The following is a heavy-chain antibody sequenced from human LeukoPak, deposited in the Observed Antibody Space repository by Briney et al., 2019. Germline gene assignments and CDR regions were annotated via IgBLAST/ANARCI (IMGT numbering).Heavy chain of an antibody. J-gene: IGHJ4*02. CDR3: ARTRYSGSYYVGIDFDY. CDR1: GGSISSGDYY. D-gene: IGHD1-26*01. V-gene: IGHV4-30-4*08. CDR2: IYYSGST. Sequence: SETLSLTCTVSGGSISSGDYYWSWIRQPPGKGLERIGYIYYSGSTYYNPSLKSRVTISVDTSKNQFSLKLSSVTAADTAVYYCARTRYSGSYYVGIDFDYWGQGTLVTVSS.